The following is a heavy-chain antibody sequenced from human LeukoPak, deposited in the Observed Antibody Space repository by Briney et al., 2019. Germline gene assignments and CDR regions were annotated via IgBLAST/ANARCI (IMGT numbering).Heavy chain of an antibody. CDR1: GFTFSSYS. CDR3: ARVLVRDGYNYDAFDI. Sequence: PGGSLRLSCAASGFTFSSYSMNWVRQAPGKGLEWVSYISSSSSTIYYADSVKGRFTISRDNAKNSLYLQMDSLRDEDTAVYYCARVLVRDGYNYDAFDIWGQGTMVTVSS. J-gene: IGHJ3*02. D-gene: IGHD5-24*01. CDR2: ISSSSSTI. V-gene: IGHV3-48*02.